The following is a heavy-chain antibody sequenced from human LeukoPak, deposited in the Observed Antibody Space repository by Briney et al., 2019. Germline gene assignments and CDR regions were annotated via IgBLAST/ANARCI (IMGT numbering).Heavy chain of an antibody. CDR2: FDPEDGET. D-gene: IGHD3-22*01. CDR1: GYTLTELS. CDR3: ATSKAKYYYDSSGSLDDY. V-gene: IGHV1-24*01. J-gene: IGHJ4*02. Sequence: ASVKVSCKVSGYTLTELSMHWVRQAPGKGLEWMGGFDPEDGETIYAQKFQGRVTVTEDTSTDTAYMELSSLRSEDTAVYYCATSKAKYYYDSSGSLDDYWGQGTLVTVSS.